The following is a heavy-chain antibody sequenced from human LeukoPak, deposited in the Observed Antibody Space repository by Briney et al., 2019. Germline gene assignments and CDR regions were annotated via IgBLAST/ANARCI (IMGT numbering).Heavy chain of an antibody. CDR3: VTVGMTSIWSYLRFDP. Sequence: SGGSLRLSCSASGFTFSTNSMHWVRQAPGKGLEFVSAITSNGGSTYYADSVKGRFTISRDNSKNTLYLQMSSLRAEDTAVYYCVTVGMTSIWSYLRFDPRGQGTLVSASS. J-gene: IGHJ5*02. CDR1: GFTFSTNS. V-gene: IGHV3-64D*08. D-gene: IGHD1-26*01. CDR2: ITSNGGST.